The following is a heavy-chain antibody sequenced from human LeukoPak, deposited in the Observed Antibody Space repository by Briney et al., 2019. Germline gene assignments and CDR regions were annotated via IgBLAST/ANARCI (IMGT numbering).Heavy chain of an antibody. CDR3: AKGKSGYSGHTIFSY. J-gene: IGHJ4*02. D-gene: IGHD5-12*01. CDR2: ISGSGGGT. Sequence: GGSLRLSCAASGFTFSSYAMSWVRQAPGKGLEWVSAISGSGGGTYYADSVKGRFTISRDNSKNTLYLQMNSLRVEDTAVYYCAKGKSGYSGHTIFSYWGQGTLVTVSS. V-gene: IGHV3-23*01. CDR1: GFTFSSYA.